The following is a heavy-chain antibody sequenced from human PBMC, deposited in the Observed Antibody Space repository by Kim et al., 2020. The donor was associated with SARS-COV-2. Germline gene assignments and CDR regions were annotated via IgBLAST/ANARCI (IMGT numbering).Heavy chain of an antibody. CDR3: ARDFVGGAGYYGMDV. Sequence: PSHKSRVPLSVDTSKNQSTMKLSSVTAADTAVYYCARDFVGGAGYYGMDVWGQGTTVTVSS. D-gene: IGHD2-15*01. J-gene: IGHJ6*02. V-gene: IGHV4-59*01.